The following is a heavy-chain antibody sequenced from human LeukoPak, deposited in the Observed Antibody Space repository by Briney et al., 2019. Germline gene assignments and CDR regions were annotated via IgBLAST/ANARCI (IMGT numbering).Heavy chain of an antibody. Sequence: PSETLSLICTVSGGSISSYYWSWIRQPPGKGLEWIGYIYYSGSTNYNPSLKSRVTISVDTSKNQFSLKLSSVTAADTAVYYCARGDPGPSYYWGQGTLVTVSS. CDR1: GGSISSYY. J-gene: IGHJ4*02. D-gene: IGHD2-8*02. CDR2: IYYSGST. CDR3: ARGDPGPSYY. V-gene: IGHV4-59*01.